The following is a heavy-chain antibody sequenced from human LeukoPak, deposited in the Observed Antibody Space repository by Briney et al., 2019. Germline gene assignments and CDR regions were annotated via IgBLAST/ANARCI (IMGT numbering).Heavy chain of an antibody. CDR1: GFTFSSYW. Sequence: GGSLRLSCAASGFTFSSYWMHWVRQAPGKGLVWVSRINSDGSSTSYADSVKGRFTISRDNSKNTVSLQMNSLRAEDTALYYCARDLDWGAFDAWGQGTLVTASS. V-gene: IGHV3-74*01. CDR2: INSDGSST. J-gene: IGHJ5*02. D-gene: IGHD3-9*01. CDR3: ARDLDWGAFDA.